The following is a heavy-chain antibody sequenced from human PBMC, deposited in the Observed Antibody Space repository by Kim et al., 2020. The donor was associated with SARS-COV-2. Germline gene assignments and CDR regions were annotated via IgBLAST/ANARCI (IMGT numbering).Heavy chain of an antibody. CDR1: GYTFTGYY. CDR2: VNCTSGGA. D-gene: IGHD3-16*01. J-gene: IGHJ5*02. V-gene: IGHV1-2*02. Sequence: ASVKVSCKASGYTFTGYYISWVRQAPGQGLEWVGWVNCTSGGAVYGQKFQGRVILTRDPSTATAFLELAGLTSDDTAVYYWARGEKYGWLDHWGQGTVVT. CDR3: ARGEKYGWLDH.